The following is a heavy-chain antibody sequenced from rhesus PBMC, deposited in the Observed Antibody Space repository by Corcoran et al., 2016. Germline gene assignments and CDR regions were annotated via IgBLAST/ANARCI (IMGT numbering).Heavy chain of an antibody. Sequence: EVQLVESGGGLVQPGGSLRLSCAASGFTFNTYGMSWVRQAPGKGLEWVSYIGYDGKNICNADSVKGRFTISRDNAKNSLTLQMTSLKAEDTAMYYCARVDSGSWSGGVDYWGQGVLVTVSS. CDR3: ARVDSGSWSGGVDY. CDR1: GFTFNTYG. V-gene: IGHV3-136*01. J-gene: IGHJ4*01. D-gene: IGHD6-25*01. CDR2: IGYDGKNI.